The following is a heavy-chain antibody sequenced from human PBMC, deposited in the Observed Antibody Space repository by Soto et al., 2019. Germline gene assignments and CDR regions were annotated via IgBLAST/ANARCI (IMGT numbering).Heavy chain of an antibody. V-gene: IGHV3-23*01. Sequence: LRLSCAASGFTFSSYAMSWVRQAPGKGLEWVSAISGSGGSTYYADSVKGRFTISRDNSKNTLYLQMNSLRAEDTAVYYCAKDQHIVVVTAISWFDPWGQGTLVTVSS. CDR1: GFTFSSYA. CDR3: AKDQHIVVVTAISWFDP. D-gene: IGHD2-21*02. CDR2: ISGSGGST. J-gene: IGHJ5*02.